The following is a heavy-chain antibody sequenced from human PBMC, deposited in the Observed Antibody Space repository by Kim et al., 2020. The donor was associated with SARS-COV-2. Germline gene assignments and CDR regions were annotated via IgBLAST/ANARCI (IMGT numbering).Heavy chain of an antibody. Sequence: SETLSLTCTVSGGSISSYYWSWIRQPPGKGLEWIGYIYYSGSTNYNPSLKSRVTISVDTSKNQFSLKLSSVTAADTAVYYCARSRFGSSSWYDYWGQGTLVTVSS. V-gene: IGHV4-59*08. D-gene: IGHD6-13*01. CDR2: IYYSGST. J-gene: IGHJ4*02. CDR3: ARSRFGSSSWYDY. CDR1: GGSISSYY.